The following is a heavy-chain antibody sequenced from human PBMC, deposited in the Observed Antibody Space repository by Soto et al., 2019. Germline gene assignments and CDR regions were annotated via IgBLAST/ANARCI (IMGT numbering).Heavy chain of an antibody. V-gene: IGHV3-30-3*01. CDR1: GFTFSSYA. D-gene: IGHD2-15*01. CDR3: ARDSGPRQDIVVVVAATSNYNWFDP. CDR2: ISYDGSNK. Sequence: PGGSLRLCCAASGFTFSSYAMHWVRQAPGKGLEWVAVISYDGSNKYYADSVKGRFTISRDNSKNTLYLQMNSLRAEDTAVYYCARDSGPRQDIVVVVAATSNYNWFDPWGQGTLVTVSS. J-gene: IGHJ5*02.